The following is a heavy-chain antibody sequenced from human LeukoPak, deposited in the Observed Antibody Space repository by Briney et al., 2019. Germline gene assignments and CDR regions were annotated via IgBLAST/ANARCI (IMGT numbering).Heavy chain of an antibody. J-gene: IGHJ3*01. CDR3: ARERNYGDYGNAFDV. Sequence: ASVKVSFKASGYTFTDYYIHWMRQAPGQGLEWIGRINPKRGVTTYAQKFQGRVTMTRDTSITTAYMELTRLRSDDTTIYYCARERNYGDYGNAFDVWGQGTKVTVSS. D-gene: IGHD4-17*01. CDR2: INPKRGVT. V-gene: IGHV1-2*06. CDR1: GYTFTDYY.